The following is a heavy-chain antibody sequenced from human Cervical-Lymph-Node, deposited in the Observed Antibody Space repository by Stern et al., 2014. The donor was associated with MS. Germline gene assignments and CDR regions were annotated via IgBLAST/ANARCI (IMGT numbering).Heavy chain of an antibody. CDR1: GFTFSSYG. V-gene: IGHV3-33*01. Sequence: VQLVESGGGVVQPGRSLRLSCAASGFTFSSYGMHWVRQAPGKALEWVAVIWYDGSNKYYADSVKGRFTISRDNSKNTLYLQMNSLRAEDTAVYYCARATVAGIDYWGQGTLVTVSS. CDR2: IWYDGSNK. D-gene: IGHD6-19*01. J-gene: IGHJ4*02. CDR3: ARATVAGIDY.